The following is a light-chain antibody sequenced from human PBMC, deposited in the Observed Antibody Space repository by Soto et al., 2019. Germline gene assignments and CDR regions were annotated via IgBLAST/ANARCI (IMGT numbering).Light chain of an antibody. V-gene: IGKV3-20*01. Sequence: EVVLTQSPGTLSLSPGERATLSCRASHSVSSPYLAWSQQKPAQAPRRLIYGASSRATGIPDRFSGSGSETYCTLTISRPEPADSAVYYCQQSGSSGSYTFGTVTELESK. J-gene: IGKJ2*01. CDR2: GAS. CDR1: HSVSSPY. CDR3: QQSGSSGSYT.